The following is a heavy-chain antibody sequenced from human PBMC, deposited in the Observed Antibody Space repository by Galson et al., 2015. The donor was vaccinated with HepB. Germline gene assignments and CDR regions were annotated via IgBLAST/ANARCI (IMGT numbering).Heavy chain of an antibody. D-gene: IGHD3-22*01. CDR1: GFTFSSYG. CDR2: IRYDGSNK. J-gene: IGHJ4*02. Sequence: SLRLSCAASGFTFSSYGMHWVRQAPGKGLEWVAFIRYDGSNKYYADSVKGRLTISRDNSKNTLYLQMNSLRAEDTAVYYCAKDLGKSTMIVVYDWGQGTLVTVSS. CDR3: AKDLGKSTMIVVYD. V-gene: IGHV3-30*02.